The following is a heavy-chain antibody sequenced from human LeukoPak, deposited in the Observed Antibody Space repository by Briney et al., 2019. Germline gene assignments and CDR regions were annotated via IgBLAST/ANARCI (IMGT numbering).Heavy chain of an antibody. CDR1: GGSFSGYY. CDR3: ASSKAHYYDTTLDP. V-gene: IGHV4-34*01. J-gene: IGHJ5*02. Sequence: SETLSLTCAVYGGSFSGYYWSWIRQPPGKGLEWIGEINHSGSTNYNPSLKSRVTISVDTSKNQFSLKLSSATAADTAVYYCASSKAHYYDTTLDPWGQGTLVTVSS. CDR2: INHSGST. D-gene: IGHD3-22*01.